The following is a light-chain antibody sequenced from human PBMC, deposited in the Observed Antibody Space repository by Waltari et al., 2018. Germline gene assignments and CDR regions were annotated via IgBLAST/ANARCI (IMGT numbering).Light chain of an antibody. CDR2: DFS. CDR3: CSYAGSSTFV. CDR1: SRDFGGYTY. V-gene: IGLV2-23*02. Sequence: QSALTQPAPVSGSPGQSITISCTGTSRDFGGYTYVSWYQHHPGNAPKRLIYDFSERPSGNSNRFSGSKSGSTASLTISGLQAEDEADYYCCSYAGSSTFVFGTGTKVTVL. J-gene: IGLJ1*01.